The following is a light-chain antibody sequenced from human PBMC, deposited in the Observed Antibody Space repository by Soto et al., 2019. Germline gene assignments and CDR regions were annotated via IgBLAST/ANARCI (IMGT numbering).Light chain of an antibody. CDR2: KAS. V-gene: IGKV1-5*03. J-gene: IGKJ1*01. CDR3: QHYNSYSEA. Sequence: IQMTHSPSTLSGSVGDRVTITFRASQTISSWLAWYQQKPGKAPKLLIYKASTLKSGVPSRFSGSGSGTEITLTISSLQPDDFATYYCQHYNSYSEAFGQGTKVDIK. CDR1: QTISSW.